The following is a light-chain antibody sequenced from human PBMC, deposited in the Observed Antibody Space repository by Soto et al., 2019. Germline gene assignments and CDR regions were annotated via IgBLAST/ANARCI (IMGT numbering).Light chain of an antibody. CDR3: QSSDSSLSVV. CDR1: SSNIGAGYD. V-gene: IGLV1-40*01. J-gene: IGLJ2*01. Sequence: QSVLTQPPSVSGAPGQRVTISCTGSSSNIGAGYDVHWYQQLPGTAPKLLIYGNNNRPSDVPDRFSGSKSGTSASLAITGLQADDEADYYCQSSDSSLSVVFGGGTKVTVL. CDR2: GNN.